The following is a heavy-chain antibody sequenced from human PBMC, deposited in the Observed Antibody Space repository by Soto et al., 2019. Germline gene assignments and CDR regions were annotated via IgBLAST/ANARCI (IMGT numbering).Heavy chain of an antibody. D-gene: IGHD3-22*01. CDR2: INPDTGNT. Sequence: QVRLVQSGAELKKPGASVTISCKASGYSFTNHGINWVRQAPGQGLEWMGWINPDTGNTNYLQRLQGTVTMTTDTSTSTVYMELRSLRSDDTAIYYCARGGFDDAFDIWGQGTLVTVSS. V-gene: IGHV1-18*04. CDR3: ARGGFDDAFDI. J-gene: IGHJ3*02. CDR1: GYSFTNHG.